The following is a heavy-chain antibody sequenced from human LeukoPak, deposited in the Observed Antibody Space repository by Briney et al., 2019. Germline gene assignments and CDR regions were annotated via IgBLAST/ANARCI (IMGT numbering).Heavy chain of an antibody. D-gene: IGHD2-15*01. CDR1: GFTSSSYG. CDR2: TSGSGGST. Sequence: PGGSMRLSCAASGFTSSSYGMTWVRQAPGKGLEWISGTSGSGGSTYYANSVKGRFTISRDNSKNTLYLEMNSLRAEDTAVYYCAKNGGSQCYSHLDYWGRGSLVTVSS. CDR3: AKNGGSQCYSHLDY. J-gene: IGHJ4*02. V-gene: IGHV3-23*01.